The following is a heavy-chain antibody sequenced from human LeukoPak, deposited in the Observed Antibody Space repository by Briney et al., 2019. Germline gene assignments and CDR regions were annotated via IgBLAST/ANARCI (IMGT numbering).Heavy chain of an antibody. CDR3: AKDLKAWFGEFPHY. CDR2: ISYDGSNK. CDR1: GFTFSSYG. V-gene: IGHV3-30*18. J-gene: IGHJ4*02. D-gene: IGHD3-10*01. Sequence: GGSLRLSCAASGFTFSSYGMHWVRQAPGKGLEWVAVISYDGSNKYYADSVKGRFTISRDNSKNTLYLQMNSLRAEDTAVYYCAKDLKAWFGEFPHYWGQGTLVTVSS.